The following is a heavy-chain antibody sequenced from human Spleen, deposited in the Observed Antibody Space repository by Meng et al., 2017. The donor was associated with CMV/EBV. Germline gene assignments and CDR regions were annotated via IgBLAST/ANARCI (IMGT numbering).Heavy chain of an antibody. J-gene: IGHJ4*02. D-gene: IGHD1-26*01. V-gene: IGHV4-34*01. CDR1: GGSLSDHY. CDR2: MNPSGDS. Sequence: GGSLSDHYWNWIRQPPGKGLEWIGEMNPSGDSKYNPSLVSRVSMSLDTSEKRVSLTLTSLTAADTAVYYCARGPYRHSGSYYAFDYWGQGVLVTVSS. CDR3: ARGPYRHSGSYYAFDY.